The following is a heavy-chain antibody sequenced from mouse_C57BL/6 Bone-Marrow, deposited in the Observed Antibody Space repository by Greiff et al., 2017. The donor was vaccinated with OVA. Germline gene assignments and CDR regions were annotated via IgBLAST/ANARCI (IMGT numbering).Heavy chain of an antibody. CDR1: GYTFTDYY. Sequence: EVQLQQSGPELVKPGASVKISCKASGYTFTDYYMNWVKQSHGKSLEWIGDINPNNGGTSYNQKFKGKATLTVDKSSSTAYMELRSLTSEDSAVYYCARYRFYFDVWGTGTTVTVSS. CDR3: ARYRFYFDV. CDR2: INPNNGGT. J-gene: IGHJ1*03. V-gene: IGHV1-26*01.